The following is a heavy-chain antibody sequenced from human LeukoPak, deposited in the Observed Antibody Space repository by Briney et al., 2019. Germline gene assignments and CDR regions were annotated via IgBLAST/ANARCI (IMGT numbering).Heavy chain of an antibody. Sequence: PGGSLRLSCAASGFTFSSYAMSWVRQAPGKGLEWVSAISGSGGSTYYADSVKGRFTISRDNSKNTLYLQMNSLRAEDTAVYYCAKRLSYGSGSLYYYYMDVWGKGTTVTVSS. J-gene: IGHJ6*03. CDR2: ISGSGGST. V-gene: IGHV3-23*01. D-gene: IGHD3-10*01. CDR3: AKRLSYGSGSLYYYYMDV. CDR1: GFTFSSYA.